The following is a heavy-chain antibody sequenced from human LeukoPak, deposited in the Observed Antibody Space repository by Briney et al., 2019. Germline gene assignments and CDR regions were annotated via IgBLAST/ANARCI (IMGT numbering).Heavy chain of an antibody. CDR3: ARWGRPYYYDSSGYWSDY. CDR1: GFTFSSYE. CDR2: IRSSGSTI. J-gene: IGHJ4*02. Sequence: GGSLRLSCAVSGFTFSSYEMSWVRQAPGKGLEWVSYIRSSGSTIYYADSVKGRFTISRDNAKNSLYLQMNSLRAEDTAVYYCARWGRPYYYDSSGYWSDYWGQGTLVTVSS. D-gene: IGHD3-22*01. V-gene: IGHV3-48*03.